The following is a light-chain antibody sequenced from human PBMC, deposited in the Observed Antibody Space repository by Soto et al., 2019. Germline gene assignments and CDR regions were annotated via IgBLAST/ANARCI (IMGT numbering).Light chain of an antibody. CDR2: GAS. Sequence: EIVMTQSPATLSVSPGEGATVSCRASQSVSSNLAWYQQKPGQAPRLLIYGASTRATGIPARFSGSGSGTDFTLTISRLEPEDFAVYYCQQYGSSPLTFGGGTKVDIK. CDR1: QSVSSN. CDR3: QQYGSSPLT. J-gene: IGKJ4*01. V-gene: IGKV3-15*01.